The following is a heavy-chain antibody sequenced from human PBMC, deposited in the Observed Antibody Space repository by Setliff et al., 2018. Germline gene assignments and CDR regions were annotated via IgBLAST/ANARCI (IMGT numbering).Heavy chain of an antibody. V-gene: IGHV3-48*03. CDR2: INSGGSKV. J-gene: IGHJ4*02. CDR3: ARSINGYQQRYDI. Sequence: GGSLRLSCAAPGFTFRSYEMNWVRQTPGKGLEWVSYINSGGSKVYYADSVKGRFTISRDNAKNSLYLLMKSVRVDDTAVYYCARSINGYQQRYDIWGQGALVTVSS. D-gene: IGHD3-22*01. CDR1: GFTFRSYE.